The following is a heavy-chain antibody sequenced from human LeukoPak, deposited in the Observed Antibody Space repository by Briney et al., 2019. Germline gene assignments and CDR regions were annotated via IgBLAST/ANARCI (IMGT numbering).Heavy chain of an antibody. J-gene: IGHJ6*02. V-gene: IGHV4-34*01. Sequence: PSETLSLTCAVYGGSFSGYYWTWIRQPPGKGLEWIGEVNHVGSTKYNPSLKSRATMSVDPSKNQFSLKLSAVTAADTAFYYCAGGRNNQITMIRGPNHYFGLDVWGQGTTVTVSS. CDR3: AGGRNNQITMIRGPNHYFGLDV. D-gene: IGHD3-10*01. CDR1: GGSFSGYY. CDR2: VNHVGST.